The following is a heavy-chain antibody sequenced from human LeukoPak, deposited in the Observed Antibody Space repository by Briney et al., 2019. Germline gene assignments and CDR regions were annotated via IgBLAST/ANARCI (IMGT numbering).Heavy chain of an antibody. CDR3: ARGGGIEGATSFDY. CDR1: GGSISSYY. V-gene: IGHV4-59*01. CDR2: IYYSGST. Sequence: SETLSLTCTVSGGSISSYYWSWIRQPPGKGLEWIGYIYYSGSTNYNPSLKSRVTISVDTSKNQFSLKLSSVTAADTAVYYCARGGGIEGATSFDYWGQGTLVTVSS. D-gene: IGHD1-26*01. J-gene: IGHJ4*02.